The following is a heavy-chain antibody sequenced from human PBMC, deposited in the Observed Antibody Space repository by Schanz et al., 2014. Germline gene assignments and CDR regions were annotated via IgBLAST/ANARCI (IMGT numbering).Heavy chain of an antibody. CDR3: AKDQLANYRGSGYNWFDP. CDR1: GFTVSNTY. J-gene: IGHJ5*02. Sequence: EEQVVESGGGLVQPGGSLRLSCAVSGFTVSNTYMCWVRQAPGKGLQWVSCIYLDGSTYYADSVKGRFSVSRDNSKNTLYLQMNSLRADDTAVYYCAKDQLANYRGSGYNWFDPWGQGTLVTVSS. CDR2: IYLDGST. V-gene: IGHV3-66*02. D-gene: IGHD3-10*01.